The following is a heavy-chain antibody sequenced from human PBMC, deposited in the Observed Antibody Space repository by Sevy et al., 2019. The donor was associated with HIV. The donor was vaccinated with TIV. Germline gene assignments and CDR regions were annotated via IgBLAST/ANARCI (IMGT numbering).Heavy chain of an antibody. CDR1: GGSISAYH. CDR3: ARAPPVRSGDDSLNWFAP. CDR2: IHYTGST. D-gene: IGHD5-12*01. V-gene: IGHV4-59*01. J-gene: IGHJ5*02. Sequence: LSLTCTVSGGSISAYHWSWIRQPPGKGLEWIGYIHYTGSTKYNPSLESRVTISVDTSKNQFSLKLSSVTAADTAVYYCARAPPVRSGDDSLNWFAPWGQGTLVTVSS.